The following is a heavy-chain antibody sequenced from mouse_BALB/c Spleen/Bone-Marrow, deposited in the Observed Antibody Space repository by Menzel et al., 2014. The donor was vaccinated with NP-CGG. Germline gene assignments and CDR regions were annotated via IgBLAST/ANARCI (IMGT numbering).Heavy chain of an antibody. J-gene: IGHJ2*01. CDR1: GYAFSSFW. V-gene: IGHV1-80*01. CDR3: ARDDYGPDY. D-gene: IGHD2-4*01. CDR2: IYPGDGET. Sequence: QVQLQQPGAELVRPGSSVEISCKASGYAFSSFWMNWVKQRPGQGLEWIGQIYPGDGETNYNGKFKGKATLTADKSSSTAYMQLSSLTSEDSAVYFCARDDYGPDYWGQGTTLTVSS.